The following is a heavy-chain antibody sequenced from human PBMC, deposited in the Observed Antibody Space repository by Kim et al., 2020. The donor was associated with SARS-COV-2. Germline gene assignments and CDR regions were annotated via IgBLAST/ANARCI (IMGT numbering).Heavy chain of an antibody. J-gene: IGHJ4*02. D-gene: IGHD2-8*02. CDR2: INEDGSQK. CDR1: GVSFSSYW. CDR3: VRGPLKAGGDY. Sequence: GGSLRLSCVGSGVSFSSYWMSWVRQAPGKGLEWVANINEDGSQKYYVESVKGRFTISRDNAKNSLSLLMNNLRVDDTAVYYCVRGPLKAGGDYWGQGTLV. V-gene: IGHV3-7*03.